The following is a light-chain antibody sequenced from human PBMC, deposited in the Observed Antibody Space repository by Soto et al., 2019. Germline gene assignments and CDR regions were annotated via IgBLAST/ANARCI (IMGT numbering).Light chain of an antibody. J-gene: IGKJ1*01. CDR2: TAS. V-gene: IGKV1-39*01. CDR1: QSINNY. CDR3: QQIYSAPQT. Sequence: DIQMTQSPSSLSASVGDRVTITCRASQSINNYVNWYQQKPGKAPNVLIYTASGLQSGVPSRFSGRGFGTEFPLTISRLPPEDSATYYCQQIYSAPQTFGQGTKVEIK.